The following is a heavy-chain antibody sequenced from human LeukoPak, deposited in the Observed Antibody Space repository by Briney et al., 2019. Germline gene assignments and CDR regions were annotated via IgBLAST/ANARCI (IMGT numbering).Heavy chain of an antibody. CDR1: GFIFNSYA. D-gene: IGHD3-16*02. Sequence: GGPLRLSCAASGFIFNSYAMHWVRQAPGRGLEYVSAITSSGNNIFYADSVKGRFTISRDNSKNTLYLQMGSLRAEDMAVYYCTRGPGYDYVWGSFRADYWGQGTLVTVSS. CDR2: ITSSGNNI. V-gene: IGHV3-64*02. J-gene: IGHJ4*02. CDR3: TRGPGYDYVWGSFRADY.